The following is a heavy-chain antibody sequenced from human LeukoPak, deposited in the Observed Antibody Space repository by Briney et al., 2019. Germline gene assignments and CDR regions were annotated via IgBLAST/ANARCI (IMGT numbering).Heavy chain of an antibody. D-gene: IGHD3-9*01. Sequence: GASLRISCKGSGYSFTSYWISWVRQLPGKGLEWMGRIDPSDSYTNYSPSFQGHVTISADKSISTAYLQWSSPKASDTAMYYCARHEKYFDWSYPWGQGTLVTVSS. J-gene: IGHJ5*02. V-gene: IGHV5-10-1*01. CDR2: IDPSDSYT. CDR1: GYSFTSYW. CDR3: ARHEKYFDWSYP.